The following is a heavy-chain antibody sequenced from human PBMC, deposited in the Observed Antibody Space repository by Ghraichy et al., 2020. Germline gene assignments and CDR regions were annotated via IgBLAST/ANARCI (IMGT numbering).Heavy chain of an antibody. CDR3: ARGEGSCGGDCNRGGHWFDP. D-gene: IGHD2-21*02. CDR2: INHSGST. CDR1: GGSFSGYY. J-gene: IGHJ5*02. V-gene: IGHV4-34*01. Sequence: SETLSLTCAVYGGSFSGYYWSWIRQPPGKGLEWIGEINHSGSTNYNPSLKSRVTISVDTSKNQFSLKLSSVTAADTAVYYCARGEGSCGGDCNRGGHWFDPWGQGTLVTVSS.